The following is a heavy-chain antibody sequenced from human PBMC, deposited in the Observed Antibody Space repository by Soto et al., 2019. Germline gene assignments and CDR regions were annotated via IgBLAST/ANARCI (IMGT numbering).Heavy chain of an antibody. Sequence: GASVKVSCKASGYNFTNYGISWVRQAPGQGLEWMGWISGHNGNTNYAQKIQGRVTMTTDTSTSTAYMELRSLRSDDTAVYYCAIHYYCSESPLSPFFYWGQGTLLAVSS. CDR3: AIHYYCSESPLSPFFY. CDR1: GYNFTNYG. CDR2: ISGHNGNT. D-gene: IGHD3-10*01. V-gene: IGHV1-18*01. J-gene: IGHJ4*02.